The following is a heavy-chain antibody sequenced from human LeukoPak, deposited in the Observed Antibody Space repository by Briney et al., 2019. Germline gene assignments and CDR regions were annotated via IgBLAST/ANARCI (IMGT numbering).Heavy chain of an antibody. CDR3: ARRGSWGEPRPFDY. J-gene: IGHJ4*02. CDR1: GFTFSSYA. CDR2: ISVSGGST. D-gene: IGHD3-16*01. Sequence: GGSLRLSCATSGFTFSSYAMSWVRQAPGKGLECVSGISVSGGSTYYAYSVKGRFTISRDNSKNTLYLQMNSLRAEDTAVYYCARRGSWGEPRPFDYWGQGSLVTVSS. V-gene: IGHV3-23*01.